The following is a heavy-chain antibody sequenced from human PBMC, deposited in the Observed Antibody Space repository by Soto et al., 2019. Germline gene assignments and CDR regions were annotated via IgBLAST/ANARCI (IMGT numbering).Heavy chain of an antibody. V-gene: IGHV3-9*01. Sequence: PGGSLRLSCAASGFTFDDYAMHWVRQAPGKGLEWVSGISWNSGSIGYAESVKGRFNISRENAKKSLKLKMKKLKAEEKALYYCAKGHQSDFDWLFVPYYYYYMDVWGKGTTVTVSS. J-gene: IGHJ6*03. CDR3: AKGHQSDFDWLFVPYYYYYMDV. CDR2: ISWNSGSI. D-gene: IGHD3-9*01. CDR1: GFTFDDYA.